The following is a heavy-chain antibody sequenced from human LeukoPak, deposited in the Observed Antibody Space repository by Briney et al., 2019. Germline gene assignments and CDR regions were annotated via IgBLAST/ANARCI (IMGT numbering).Heavy chain of an antibody. CDR3: ARGDCSVSGCHGGNWFDP. CDR1: GYTFTGYY. Sequence: ASVKVSCKASGYTFTGYYIHWVRQAPGQGLEWMGWINPNSGGTNYAQNFQGRVTMTRDTSSSTAHMGLSRLRSDDTAVYYCARGDCSVSGCHGGNWFDPWGQGTLVTVSS. CDR2: INPNSGGT. D-gene: IGHD2-15*01. V-gene: IGHV1-2*02. J-gene: IGHJ5*02.